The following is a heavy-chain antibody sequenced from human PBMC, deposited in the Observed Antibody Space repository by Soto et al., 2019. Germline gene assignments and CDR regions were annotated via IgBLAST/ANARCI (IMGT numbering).Heavy chain of an antibody. J-gene: IGHJ3*02. V-gene: IGHV3-74*01. CDR1: GFTFSSYW. D-gene: IGHD2-15*01. CDR2: INGDGVST. Sequence: GGSLRLSCAASGFTFSSYWIHWVRQAPWKGLVWVSRINGDGVSTSYADSVKGRFTISRDNAKNTLYLQMNSLRAEDTAVYYCARDNGYCSGGSRSADAFDIWGQGTMVTVSS. CDR3: ARDNGYCSGGSRSADAFDI.